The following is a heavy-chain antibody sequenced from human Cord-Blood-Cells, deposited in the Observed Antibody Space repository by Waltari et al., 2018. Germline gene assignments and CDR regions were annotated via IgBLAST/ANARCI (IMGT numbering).Heavy chain of an antibody. CDR2: INPNSGGT. J-gene: IGHJ2*01. CDR1: GYTFTGYY. V-gene: IGHV1-2*02. Sequence: QMQLVQSGAEVTKPGASVKVSCKASGYTFTGYYRHWVRPARGQGLEWMGWINPNSGGTNYAQKFQGRVTMTRDTSISTAYMELSRLRSDDTAVYYCARGGSLGIINSLSWYFDLWGRGTLVTVSS. D-gene: IGHD3-16*01. CDR3: ARGGSLGIINSLSWYFDL.